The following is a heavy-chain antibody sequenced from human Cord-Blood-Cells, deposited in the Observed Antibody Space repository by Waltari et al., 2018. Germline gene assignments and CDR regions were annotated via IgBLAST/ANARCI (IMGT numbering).Heavy chain of an antibody. Sequence: EVQLVESGGGLVQPGGSLRLHCAASGFPFSSYWMSWVRQAPGKGLEWVANIKQDGSEKYYVDSVKGRFTISRDNAKNSLYLQMNSLRAEDTAVYYCARGDGSYYFDYWGQGTLVTVSS. D-gene: IGHD1-26*01. CDR2: IKQDGSEK. J-gene: IGHJ4*02. CDR1: GFPFSSYW. CDR3: ARGDGSYYFDY. V-gene: IGHV3-7*01.